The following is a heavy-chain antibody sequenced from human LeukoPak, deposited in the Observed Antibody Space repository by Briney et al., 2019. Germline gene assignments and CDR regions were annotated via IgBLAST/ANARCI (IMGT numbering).Heavy chain of an antibody. J-gene: IGHJ4*02. D-gene: IGHD1-26*01. CDR3: ANVYSGSYSRY. V-gene: IGHV3-23*01. CDR1: GFTLSSYA. CDR2: ISGSGGST. Sequence: GGSLRLSCAASGFTLSSYAMSWVRQAPGKGLEWVSAISGSGGSTYYADSVKGRFTISRDNSKNTLYLQMNSLRAEDTAVYYCANVYSGSYSRYWGQGTLVTVSS.